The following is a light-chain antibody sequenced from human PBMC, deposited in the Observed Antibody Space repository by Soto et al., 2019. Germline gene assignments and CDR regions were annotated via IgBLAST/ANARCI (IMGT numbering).Light chain of an antibody. CDR1: RSVLYNSNNKNF. J-gene: IGKJ5*01. CDR2: WAS. CDR3: QQYFNTPIT. Sequence: DIVMTHSPDSLAVSLGERATMNCKCSRSVLYNSNNKNFLAWYQQKPGQPPKLLIYWASTRESGVPARFSGSGSGTDFTLTISSLQAEDVAVYYCQQYFNTPITFGQGTRLEIK. V-gene: IGKV4-1*01.